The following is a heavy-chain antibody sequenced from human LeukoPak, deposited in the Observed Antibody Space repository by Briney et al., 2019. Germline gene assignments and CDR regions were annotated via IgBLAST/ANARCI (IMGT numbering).Heavy chain of an antibody. Sequence: GGSLRLSCAASEFTFSNYGMSWVRQAPGKGLEWVSAISGSGDYTYYADSVKGRFTISRDNSKNTLHLQMNSLRAEDTAVYYCAKDWIGTKPFYLWGRGTLVTVSS. J-gene: IGHJ2*01. D-gene: IGHD3-3*01. CDR1: EFTFSNYG. CDR3: AKDWIGTKPFYL. CDR2: ISGSGDYT. V-gene: IGHV3-23*01.